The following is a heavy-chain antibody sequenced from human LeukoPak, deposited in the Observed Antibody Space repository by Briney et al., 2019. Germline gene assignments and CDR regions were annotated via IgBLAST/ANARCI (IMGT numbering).Heavy chain of an antibody. Sequence: GGSLRLSCAASGFTFRNYGMHWVRQAPGKGLEWVAVISNDGSDKQYGDSVKGRFAISRDNSKNTLYLEMNSLTLEDTAVYYCARQWDYGGLDHCWGQGTLVTVSS. D-gene: IGHD4-23*01. V-gene: IGHV3-30*03. J-gene: IGHJ4*02. CDR1: GFTFRNYG. CDR3: ARQWDYGGLDHC. CDR2: ISNDGSDK.